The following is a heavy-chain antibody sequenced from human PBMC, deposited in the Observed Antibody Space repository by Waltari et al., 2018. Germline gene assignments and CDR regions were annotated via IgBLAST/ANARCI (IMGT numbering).Heavy chain of an antibody. CDR3: AIAGAGNFDL. V-gene: IGHV5-10-1*03. Sequence: EVQLVQSGVEVKKPGESLRISCKGSGYTFSDYKITWVRQMPGKGLEWMGGIDPSDTSTNSSPSCQGHVTISLDKSISTAYLQWNSLEASDTAIFYCAIAGAGNFDLWGRGTLVTVSS. D-gene: IGHD6-19*01. CDR2: IDPSDTST. CDR1: GYTFSDYK. J-gene: IGHJ2*01.